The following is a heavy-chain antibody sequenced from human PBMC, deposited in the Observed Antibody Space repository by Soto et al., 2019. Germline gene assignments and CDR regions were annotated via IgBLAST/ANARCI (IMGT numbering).Heavy chain of an antibody. V-gene: IGHV4-34*01. Sequence: SETLSLTCAVYGGSFSGYYWSWIRQPPGKGLEWIGEINHSGSTNYNPSLKSRDTISVDTSKNQFSLKLSSVTAADTAVYYCASSNVDTAMAFDYWGQGTLVTVSS. CDR3: ASSNVDTAMAFDY. J-gene: IGHJ4*02. CDR1: GGSFSGYY. D-gene: IGHD5-18*01. CDR2: INHSGST.